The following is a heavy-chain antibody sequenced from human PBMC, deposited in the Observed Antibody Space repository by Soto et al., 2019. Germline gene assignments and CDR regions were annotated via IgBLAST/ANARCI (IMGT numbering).Heavy chain of an antibody. CDR2: ISGSGGST. V-gene: IGHV3-23*01. D-gene: IGHD2-2*01. CDR1: GFTFSSYA. Sequence: GGSLRLSCAASGFTFSSYAMSWVRQAPGKGLEWVSAISGSGGSTYYADSVKGRFTISRDNSKNTLYLQMNSLRAEDTAVYYCAKGSVVVPAAMIYFDYWGQGTLVTVSS. J-gene: IGHJ4*02. CDR3: AKGSVVVPAAMIYFDY.